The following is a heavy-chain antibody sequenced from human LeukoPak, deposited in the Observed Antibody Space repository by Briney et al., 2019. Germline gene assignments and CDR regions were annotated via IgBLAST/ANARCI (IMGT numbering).Heavy chain of an antibody. J-gene: IGHJ6*02. CDR1: GFPFSSYW. Sequence: GGSLRLSCVASGFPFSSYWMTWVRQAPGKGLEWVANIKQDGSKKSYVDSVKGRFTISRDNAKNSLYLQMNSLRAEDTAVYFCARGGGLDVWGRGATVTVSS. CDR2: IKQDGSKK. V-gene: IGHV3-7*04. CDR3: ARGGGLDV.